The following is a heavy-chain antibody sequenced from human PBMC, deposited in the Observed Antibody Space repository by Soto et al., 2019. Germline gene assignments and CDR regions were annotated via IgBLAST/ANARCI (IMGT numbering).Heavy chain of an antibody. J-gene: IGHJ6*02. CDR3: ARLGGSSPPRGAETQRYYYYYYGMDV. D-gene: IGHD2-2*01. CDR1: GYSFTSYW. V-gene: IGHV5-10-1*01. Sequence: GESLKISCKGSGYSFTSYWISWVRQMPGKGLEWMGRIDPSDSYTNYSPSFQGHVTISADKSIGTAYLQWSSLKASDTAMYYCARLGGSSPPRGAETQRYYYYYYGMDVWGQGTTVTVSS. CDR2: IDPSDSYT.